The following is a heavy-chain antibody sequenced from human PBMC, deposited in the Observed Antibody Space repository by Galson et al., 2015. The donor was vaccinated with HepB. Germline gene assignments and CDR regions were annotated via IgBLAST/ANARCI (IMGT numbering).Heavy chain of an antibody. Sequence: SLRLSCAASGFTFSGSAIHWVRQASGKGLEWVGRIRSKASGHATAYAASLKGRFTISRDDSENTAYLHMNSLKTEDTAVYYCARLGDLSGYSSLWGQGTLVTVSS. V-gene: IGHV3-73*01. D-gene: IGHD6-19*01. CDR3: ARLGDLSGYSSL. CDR1: GFTFSGSA. CDR2: IRSKASGHAT. J-gene: IGHJ4*02.